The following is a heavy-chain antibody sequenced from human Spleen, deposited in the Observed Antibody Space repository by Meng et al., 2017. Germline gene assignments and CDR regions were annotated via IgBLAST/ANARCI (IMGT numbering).Heavy chain of an antibody. V-gene: IGHV1-18*04. CDR2: INIYNGIT. CDR3: ATRGNPYLDR. CDR1: GYTFPTYD. Sequence: QVQVVQSGGEVKKPGASVKVSCKASGYTFPTYDITWVRQAPGQGLQWMGWINIYNGITNYGRNFQGRVTLTTDTSTSTGYMELRSLTSDDTAVYYCATRGNPYLDRWGQGTLVTVSS. J-gene: IGHJ4*02.